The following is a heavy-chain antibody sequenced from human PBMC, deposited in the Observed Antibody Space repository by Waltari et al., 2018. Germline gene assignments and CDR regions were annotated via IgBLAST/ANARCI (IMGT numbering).Heavy chain of an antibody. CDR3: ARPVDTPWPPH. V-gene: IGHV3-7*01. J-gene: IGHJ4*02. Sequence: EVQLVESGGGLVQPGGSLRLSCAASGFTFSSYWMSWVRQAPGKGLEWVANIKQDGSGKYYVDSVKGRFTISRDNAKNSLYLQMNSLRAEDTAVYYCARPVDTPWPPHWGQGTLVTVSS. CDR2: IKQDGSGK. D-gene: IGHD2-2*02. CDR1: GFTFSSYW.